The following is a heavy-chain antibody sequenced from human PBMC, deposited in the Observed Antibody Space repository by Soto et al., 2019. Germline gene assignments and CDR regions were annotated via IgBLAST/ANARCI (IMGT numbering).Heavy chain of an antibody. CDR2: IIPIVGLT. Sequence: QVQLLQSGSEVKKPGSSVKVSCRASGGSLSSYPVTWVRQAPGQGLEWMGRIIPIVGLTNYAQKFQGRVTDTADKPTYTAYMELSSLRSDDTAVYYRARPTAGHDAGGHYMAVWGKWTTVIFSS. CDR3: ARPTAGHDAGGHYMAV. D-gene: IGHD2-21*02. CDR1: GGSLSSYP. V-gene: IGHV1-69*02. J-gene: IGHJ6*03.